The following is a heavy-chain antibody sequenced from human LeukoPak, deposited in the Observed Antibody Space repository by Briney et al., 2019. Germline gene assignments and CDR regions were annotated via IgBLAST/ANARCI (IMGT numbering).Heavy chain of an antibody. CDR1: GGSISSSSYY. D-gene: IGHD1-26*01. CDR3: ARLGMVGALGFDY. Sequence: SETLSLTCTVSGGSISSSSYYWGWIRQPPGKGLEWIGSIYYSGSTYYNPSLKSRVTISVDTSKNQFSLKLSSVTAADTAVYYCARLGMVGALGFDYWGQGTLVTVSS. J-gene: IGHJ4*02. V-gene: IGHV4-39*01. CDR2: IYYSGST.